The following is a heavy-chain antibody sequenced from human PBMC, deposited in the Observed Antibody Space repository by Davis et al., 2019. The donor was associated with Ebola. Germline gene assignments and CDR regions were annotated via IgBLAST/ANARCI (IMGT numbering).Heavy chain of an antibody. D-gene: IGHD3-3*01. V-gene: IGHV3-73*01. J-gene: IGHJ6*02. CDR1: GFTFSGPA. CDR3: ARVADNVFWSGYFGYYYGMDV. CDR2: IRSKANSYAT. Sequence: GGSLRLSCAASGFTFSGPAMHWVRQASGKGLEWVGRIRSKANSYATAYAASVKGRFTISRDDSKNTLYLQMNSLRAEDTAVYYCARVADNVFWSGYFGYYYGMDVWGQGTTVTVSS.